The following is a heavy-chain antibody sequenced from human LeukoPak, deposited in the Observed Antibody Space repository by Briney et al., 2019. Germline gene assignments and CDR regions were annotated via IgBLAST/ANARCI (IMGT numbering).Heavy chain of an antibody. V-gene: IGHV4-39*01. D-gene: IGHD5-18*01. CDR3: ARRYRGGYSYGFYFDY. CDR1: GGSISSGGYY. CDR2: IYYSGST. Sequence: SQTLSLTCTVSGGSISSGGYYWGWIRQPPGKGLEWIGSIYYSGSTYYNPSLKSRVTISVDTSKNQFSLKLSSVTAADTAVYYCARRYRGGYSYGFYFDYWGQGTLVTVSS. J-gene: IGHJ4*02.